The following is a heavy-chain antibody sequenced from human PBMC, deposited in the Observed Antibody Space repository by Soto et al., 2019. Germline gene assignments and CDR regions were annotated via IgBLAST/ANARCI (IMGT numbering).Heavy chain of an antibody. CDR3: ARYSSSYFDY. V-gene: IGHV4-38-2*01. CDR1: GYSISSGYY. Sequence: KPSETLSLTXAVSGYSISSGYYWGWIRQPPGKGLEWIGYLYHSGISDYNPSLKSRVTISVDTSKNQFSLKVRSVTAADTAVYYCARYSSSYFDYWGQGSRVTVSS. D-gene: IGHD6-6*01. J-gene: IGHJ4*02. CDR2: LYHSGIS.